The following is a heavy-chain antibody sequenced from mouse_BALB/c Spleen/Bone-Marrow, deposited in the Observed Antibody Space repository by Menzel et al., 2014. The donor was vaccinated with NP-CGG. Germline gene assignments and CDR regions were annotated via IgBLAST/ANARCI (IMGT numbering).Heavy chain of an antibody. CDR2: IYPGSDST. J-gene: IGHJ2*01. Sequence: VHLVESGAELVKPGTSVKMSCKASGYTFTTYWMHWVKQRPGQGLEWIGHIYPGSDSTNYNEKFKSKATLTVDTSSSTAYMQLSSLTPEDSAVYYCVRGELLAYWGQGTTLTVSS. CDR1: GYTFTTYW. V-gene: IGHV1-55*01. CDR3: VRGELLAY.